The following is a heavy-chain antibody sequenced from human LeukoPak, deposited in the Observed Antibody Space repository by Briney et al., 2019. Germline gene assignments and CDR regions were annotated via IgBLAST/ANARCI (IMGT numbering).Heavy chain of an antibody. J-gene: IGHJ4*02. CDR3: AKDGRGSGSYYYFDY. V-gene: IGHV3-23*01. D-gene: IGHD3-10*01. CDR2: ISGSGGTT. CDR1: GFTFSSHA. Sequence: GGSLRLSCAASGFTFSSHATTWVRQAPGKGLEWVSSISGSGGTTYYADSVKGRFTISRDNSKNTLYLQMNSLRAEDTAVYYCAKDGRGSGSYYYFDYWGQGTLVTVSP.